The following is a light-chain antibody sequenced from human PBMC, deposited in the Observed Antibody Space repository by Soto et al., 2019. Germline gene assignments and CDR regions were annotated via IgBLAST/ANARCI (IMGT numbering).Light chain of an antibody. Sequence: HSALTQPASVSGSPGQSITISCTGTSSDVGYYNSVSWYQSHPGKVPKLLIYDVSSRPAGVSNRFSGSRSGNTASLTISGRQPEDEADYYCSSYTISETHVLFGGGTKLT. CDR3: SSYTISETHVL. CDR1: SSDVGYYNS. CDR2: DVS. V-gene: IGLV2-14*03. J-gene: IGLJ2*01.